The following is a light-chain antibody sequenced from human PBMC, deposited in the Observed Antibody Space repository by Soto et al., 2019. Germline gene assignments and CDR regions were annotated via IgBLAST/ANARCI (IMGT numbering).Light chain of an antibody. Sequence: DIQMTQSPSTLSASLCDRVTITCLASQSVGNSLAWYQQRPGKAPKLLIFDASSLESGVPSKFSGSGSDTEFTFTISSLQPDDSATYYCQQYNTYPLTFGGGTKVDI. CDR1: QSVGNS. CDR3: QQYNTYPLT. CDR2: DAS. V-gene: IGKV1-5*01. J-gene: IGKJ4*02.